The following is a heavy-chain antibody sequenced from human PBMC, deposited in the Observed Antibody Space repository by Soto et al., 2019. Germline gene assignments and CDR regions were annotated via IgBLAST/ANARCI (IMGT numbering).Heavy chain of an antibody. Sequence: GASVKVSCKASGYTFMSYGISWVRQAPGQGLEWMGWISAYNGNTNYAQKLQGRVTITTDTSTSTAYMELSSLRSEDTAVYYCARSIVAVTALDYWGQGTLVTVSS. D-gene: IGHD2-21*02. CDR1: GYTFMSYG. CDR2: ISAYNGNT. V-gene: IGHV1-18*01. J-gene: IGHJ4*02. CDR3: ARSIVAVTALDY.